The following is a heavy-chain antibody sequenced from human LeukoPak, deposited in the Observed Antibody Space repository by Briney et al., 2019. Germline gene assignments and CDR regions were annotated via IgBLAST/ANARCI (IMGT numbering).Heavy chain of an antibody. V-gene: IGHV3-30-3*01. Sequence: GGSLRLSCAASGFTFSSYAMHWVRQAPGKGLEWVAVISYDGSNKYYADSVRGRFTISKDNSKNTLYLQMGSLRAEDTAVYYCAKDKELGREYFQEWGQGALVSVS. CDR3: AKDKELGREYFQE. J-gene: IGHJ1*01. CDR2: ISYDGSNK. CDR1: GFTFSSYA. D-gene: IGHD1-26*01.